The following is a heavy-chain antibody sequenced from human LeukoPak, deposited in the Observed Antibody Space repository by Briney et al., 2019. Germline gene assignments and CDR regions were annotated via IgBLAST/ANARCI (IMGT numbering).Heavy chain of an antibody. CDR1: GGSLSSSSYY. V-gene: IGHV4-39*01. D-gene: IGHD3-22*01. J-gene: IGHJ6*03. CDR3: ARLGYSYYYYMDV. CDR2: IYYSGST. Sequence: SETLSLTCTVSGGSLSSSSYYWGWIRQPPGKGLEWIGSIYYSGSTYYNPSRKSRVTISVDTSKNQLSLKLSSVTAADTAVYYCARLGYSYYYYMDVWGKGTTVTVSS.